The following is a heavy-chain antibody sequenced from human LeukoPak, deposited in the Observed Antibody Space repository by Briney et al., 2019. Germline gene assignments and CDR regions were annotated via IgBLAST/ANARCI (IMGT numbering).Heavy chain of an antibody. Sequence: GGSLRLSCAASGFTFSRYAMSWVRQAPGKGLEWVSAISGSDSTTYYADSVKGRFTISRDNSKNTLYLQMSSLRVEDTAVYYCAKRSFGNYYFDYWGQGTQVTVSS. CDR1: GFTFSRYA. V-gene: IGHV3-23*01. CDR3: AKRSFGNYYFDY. CDR2: ISGSDSTT. J-gene: IGHJ4*02. D-gene: IGHD3-16*01.